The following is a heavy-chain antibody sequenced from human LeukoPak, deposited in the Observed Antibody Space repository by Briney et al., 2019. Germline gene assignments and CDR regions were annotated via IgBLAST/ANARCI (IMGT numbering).Heavy chain of an antibody. Sequence: ASVKVSCKASGYTFTSYGISWVRQAPGQGLEWMGWISAYNGNTNYAQKLQGRVTMTTDTSTSTAYMELSSLRSEDTAVYYCETRRWPFPSGYSFPGEIPYYYYMDVWGKGTTVTVSS. V-gene: IGHV1-18*01. CDR1: GYTFTSYG. CDR3: ETRRWPFPSGYSFPGEIPYYYYMDV. CDR2: ISAYNGNT. D-gene: IGHD3-3*01. J-gene: IGHJ6*03.